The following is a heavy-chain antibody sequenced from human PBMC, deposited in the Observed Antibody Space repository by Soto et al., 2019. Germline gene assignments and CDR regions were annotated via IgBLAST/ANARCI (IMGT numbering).Heavy chain of an antibody. CDR1: GGSFSGYY. CDR2: INHSGST. V-gene: IGHV4-34*01. Sequence: QVQLQQWGAGLLKPSETLSLTCAVYGGSFSGYYWSWIRQPPGKGLEWIGEINHSGSTNYNPSLKGRVTISVDTSKNQFSLKLSSVTAADTAVYYCARTRGLRFLEWLGYFDYWGQGTLVTVSS. J-gene: IGHJ4*02. CDR3: ARTRGLRFLEWLGYFDY. D-gene: IGHD3-3*01.